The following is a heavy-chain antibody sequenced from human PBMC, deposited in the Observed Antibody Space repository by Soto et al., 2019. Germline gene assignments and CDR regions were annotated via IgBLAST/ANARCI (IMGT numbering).Heavy chain of an antibody. J-gene: IGHJ6*02. D-gene: IGHD6-13*01. V-gene: IGHV4-39*01. CDR3: ARAAAYYYYYGMDV. Sequence: PLETLSLTCTVSGGSISSSSYYWGWIRQPPGKGLEWIGSIYYSGSTYYNPSLKSRVTISVDTSKNQFSLKLSSVTAADTAVYYCARAAAYYYYYGMDVWGQGTTVTVSS. CDR2: IYYSGST. CDR1: GGSISSSSYY.